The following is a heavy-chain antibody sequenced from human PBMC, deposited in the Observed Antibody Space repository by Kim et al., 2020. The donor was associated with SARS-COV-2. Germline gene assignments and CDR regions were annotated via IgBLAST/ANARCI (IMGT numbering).Heavy chain of an antibody. V-gene: IGHV3-30*04. Sequence: GSLRLSCAASGFTFSSYAMHWVRQAPGKGLEWVAVISYDGSNKYYADSVKGRFTISRDNSKNTLYLQMNSLRAEDTAVYYCARDGDYYDSSGYYGMDVWGQGTTVTVSS. D-gene: IGHD3-22*01. CDR3: ARDGDYYDSSGYYGMDV. CDR2: ISYDGSNK. CDR1: GFTFSSYA. J-gene: IGHJ6*02.